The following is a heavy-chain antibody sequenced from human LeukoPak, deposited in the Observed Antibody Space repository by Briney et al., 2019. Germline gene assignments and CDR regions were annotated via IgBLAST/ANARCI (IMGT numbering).Heavy chain of an antibody. D-gene: IGHD2-15*01. CDR2: ISGSGGST. CDR1: GFTFSSYA. V-gene: IGHV3-23*01. J-gene: IGHJ4*02. Sequence: GGSLRLSCAASGFTFSSYAMSWVRQAPGKGLEWVSAISGSGGSTYYADSVKGRFTISRDNSKNTLYLQMNSLRAEDTAVYYCAGSGGSDPTYYFDYWGQGTLVTVSS. CDR3: AGSGGSDPTYYFDY.